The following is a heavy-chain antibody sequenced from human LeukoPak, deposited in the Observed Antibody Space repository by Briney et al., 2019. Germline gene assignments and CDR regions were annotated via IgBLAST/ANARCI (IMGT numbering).Heavy chain of an antibody. CDR3: ARGRSGTYFAFEY. D-gene: IGHD3-10*01. CDR1: GDSVTNSF. CDR2: VYNSGRT. J-gene: IGHJ4*02. V-gene: IGHV4-59*02. Sequence: PSETLSLTCNVSGDSVTNSFWSWIRQPPGKGLEWIGYVYNSGRTHSNPSLKSRVTISVDTSNNQFSLKLNSVTAADTAVYYCARGRSGTYFAFEYWGQGALVTVSA.